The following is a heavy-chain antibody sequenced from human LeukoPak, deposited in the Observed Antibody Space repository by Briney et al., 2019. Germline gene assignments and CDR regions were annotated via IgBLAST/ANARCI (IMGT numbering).Heavy chain of an antibody. D-gene: IGHD6-19*01. CDR3: ASSTAVAATGYYFDY. CDR1: GFTFSSYG. Sequence: GGSLRLSCAASGFTFSSYGMHWVRQAPGKGLEWVAVIWYDGSNKYYADSVKGRFTISRDNSKNTLYLQMDSLRAEDTAVYYCASSTAVAATGYYFDYWGQGTLVTVSS. V-gene: IGHV3-33*01. CDR2: IWYDGSNK. J-gene: IGHJ4*02.